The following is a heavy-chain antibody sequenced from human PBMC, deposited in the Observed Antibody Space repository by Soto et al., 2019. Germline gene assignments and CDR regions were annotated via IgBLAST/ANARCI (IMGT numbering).Heavy chain of an antibody. Sequence: QVQLVESGGGVVQPGRSLRLSCAASGFTFSSYGMHWVRQAPGKGLEWVAVISYDGSNKYYADSVKGRFTISRDNSKNTLYLQMNGLRAEDMAVYYWAKELVVVASMSVSASAFDIWGQGTMVTVSS. V-gene: IGHV3-30*18. CDR1: GFTFSSYG. CDR3: AKELVVVASMSVSASAFDI. CDR2: ISYDGSNK. J-gene: IGHJ3*02. D-gene: IGHD2-15*01.